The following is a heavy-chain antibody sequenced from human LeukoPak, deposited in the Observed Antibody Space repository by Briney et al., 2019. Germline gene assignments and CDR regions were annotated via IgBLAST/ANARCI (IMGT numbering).Heavy chain of an antibody. J-gene: IGHJ4*02. V-gene: IGHV4-4*09. Sequence: ETLSLTCTVSGGSISSYYSSWIRQPPGKGLEWIGYIYTSGSTNYNPSLKSRVTISVDTSKNQFSLKLSSVTAADTAVYYCASNLYSSSWYYFDYWGQGTLVTVSS. CDR2: IYTSGST. D-gene: IGHD6-13*01. CDR1: GGSISSYY. CDR3: ASNLYSSSWYYFDY.